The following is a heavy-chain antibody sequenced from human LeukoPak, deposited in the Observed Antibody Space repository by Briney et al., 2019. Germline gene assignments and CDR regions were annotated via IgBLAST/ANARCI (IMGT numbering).Heavy chain of an antibody. J-gene: IGHJ4*02. Sequence: PGGSLRLSCAASGFTFSGSAMHWVRQASGKGLEWVGRIRSKANSYATAYAASVKGRYTISRDDSKNTAYLQMNSLRAEDTAVYYCAKVYSSGWSYEFYFDYWGQGTLVTVSS. CDR3: AKVYSSGWSYEFYFDY. CDR2: IRSKANSYAT. D-gene: IGHD6-19*01. CDR1: GFTFSGSA. V-gene: IGHV3-73*01.